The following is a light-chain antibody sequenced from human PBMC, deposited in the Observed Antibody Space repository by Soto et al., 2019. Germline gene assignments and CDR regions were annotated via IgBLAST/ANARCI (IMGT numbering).Light chain of an antibody. V-gene: IGKV1-33*01. Sequence: DIQMTQSPSSLSASVGDRVTITCQASHDITSFLNWYQHKPGRAPKLLIYDASILEARAPTRFSGSGSGTHFTFTISRLQPEDVSTYYCQHCDYLPIFGPGTTVDFK. CDR1: HDITSF. J-gene: IGKJ3*01. CDR2: DAS. CDR3: QHCDYLPI.